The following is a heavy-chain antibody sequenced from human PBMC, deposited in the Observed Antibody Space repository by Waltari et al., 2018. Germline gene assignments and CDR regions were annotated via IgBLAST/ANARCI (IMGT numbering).Heavy chain of an antibody. V-gene: IGHV4-59*01. D-gene: IGHD2-2*01. CDR3: ARGTSSAKESALRF. J-gene: IGHJ3*01. Sequence: QLQLQESGPGLVKPSETLSLTCNVCGGSMNPYYWTWLRQTPGKGREWIGCILYSGTTNYNPSLKSRVTISVDTSKNQFSLQVTSVTAADTAVYYCARGTSSAKESALRFWGQGTLVTVSS. CDR2: ILYSGTT. CDR1: GGSMNPYY.